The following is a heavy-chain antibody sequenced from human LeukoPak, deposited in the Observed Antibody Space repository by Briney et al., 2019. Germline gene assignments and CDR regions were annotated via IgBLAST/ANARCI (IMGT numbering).Heavy chain of an antibody. CDR2: ISFDGVNT. CDR3: ARGQGYESYYYMDV. D-gene: IGHD2-2*01. CDR1: GFTFSTYA. J-gene: IGHJ6*03. Sequence: PGGSLRLSCAASGFTFSTYAIHWVRQAPGKGLEWVAVISFDGVNTFYADSVKGRFTISRDNSNNTVYLRMNNLRPEDTAVFYCARGQGYESYYYMDVWGKGTTVSVSS. V-gene: IGHV3-30*04.